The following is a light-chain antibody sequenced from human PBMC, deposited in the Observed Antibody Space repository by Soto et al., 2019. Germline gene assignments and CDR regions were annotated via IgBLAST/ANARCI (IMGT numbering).Light chain of an antibody. CDR2: GAS. V-gene: IGKV3-20*01. CDR3: PPYGSSPWT. J-gene: IGKJ1*01. Sequence: EIVLTQSPGTLSLSPGERATLSCRASQSVSSSYLAWYQQKPGQAPRPLIYGASSRAIGIPDRFSGSGSGTDFTLTISRLEPEDFAVYYCPPYGSSPWTFGQGTKVEIK. CDR1: QSVSSSY.